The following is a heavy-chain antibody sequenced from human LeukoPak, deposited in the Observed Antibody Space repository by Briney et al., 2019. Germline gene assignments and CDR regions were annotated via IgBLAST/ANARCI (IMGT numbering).Heavy chain of an antibody. V-gene: IGHV1-46*01. CDR2: INPSGGST. J-gene: IGHJ5*02. CDR1: GYTFTSYY. Sequence: ASVKVSCKASGYTFTSYYMHWVRQAPGQGLEWMGIINPSGGSTSYAQKFQGRVTMTRDMSTSTVYMELSSLRFEDTAVYYCARSTVDTAMVTGWFDPWGQGTLVTVSS. D-gene: IGHD5-18*01. CDR3: ARSTVDTAMVTGWFDP.